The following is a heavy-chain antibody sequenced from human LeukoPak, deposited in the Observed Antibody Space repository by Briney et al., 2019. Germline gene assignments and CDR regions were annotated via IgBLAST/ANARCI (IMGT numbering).Heavy chain of an antibody. CDR3: ARGRDGDYVNWYDP. CDR1: GFTFSSYW. Sequence: GGSLRLSCAASGFTFSSYWMSWVRQAPGKGLEWVSVIYPVGTYYAESVKGRFSISRDNSKNTVFLQMNSLRADDTAVHYCARGRDGDYVNWYDPWGQGILVTVSS. V-gene: IGHV3-53*01. CDR2: IYPVGT. J-gene: IGHJ5*02. D-gene: IGHD4-17*01.